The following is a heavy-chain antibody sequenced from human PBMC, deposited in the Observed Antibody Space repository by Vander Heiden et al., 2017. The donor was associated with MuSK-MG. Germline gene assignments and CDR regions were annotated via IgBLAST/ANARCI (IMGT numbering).Heavy chain of an antibody. V-gene: IGHV4-59*01. CDR2: IYYSGST. D-gene: IGHD3-16*02. CDR1: GGSISSSY. J-gene: IGHJ5*02. Sequence: QVQLQESGPGLVKPSETLSLTCTVSGGSISSSYWSWIRQPPGKGLEWIGYIYYSGSTNYNHSLKSRVTISVDTSKNQFSLKLSSVTAADTAVYYCARATRYYDYVWGSYRLNWFDPWGQGTLVTVSS. CDR3: ARATRYYDYVWGSYRLNWFDP.